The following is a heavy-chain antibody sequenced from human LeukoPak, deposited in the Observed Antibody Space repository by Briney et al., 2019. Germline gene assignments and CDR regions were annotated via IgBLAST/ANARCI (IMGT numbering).Heavy chain of an antibody. V-gene: IGHV4-34*01. CDR2: INHSGST. Sequence: PSETLSLTCAVYGGSFSGYYWSWIRQPPGKGLEWIGEINHSGSTNYNPSLKSRVTISVDTSKNQFSLKLSSVTAADTAVYYCARASIPRGDWGQGTLVTVSS. CDR3: ARASIPRGD. J-gene: IGHJ4*02. CDR1: GGSFSGYY. D-gene: IGHD2-21*01.